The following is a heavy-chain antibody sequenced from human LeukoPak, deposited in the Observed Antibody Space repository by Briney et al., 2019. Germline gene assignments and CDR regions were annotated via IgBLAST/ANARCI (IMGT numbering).Heavy chain of an antibody. CDR1: GYTFTGYY. V-gene: IGHV1-2*02. J-gene: IGHJ6*03. Sequence: ASVKVSCKASGYTFTGYYIHWVRQAPGQGLEGMGWINPNNGGTNYAQKFQGRVTMTRDTSISTAYMELRRLRSDDTAVYYCAREYYYNYYMDVWGXXTTVTVSS. CDR3: AREYYYNYYMDV. CDR2: INPNNGGT.